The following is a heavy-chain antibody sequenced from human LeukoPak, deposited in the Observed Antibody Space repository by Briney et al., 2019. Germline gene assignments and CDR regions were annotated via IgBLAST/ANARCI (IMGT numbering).Heavy chain of an antibody. CDR2: ISAYNGNT. CDR1: GYTFTSYG. J-gene: IGHJ6*02. D-gene: IGHD3-10*01. Sequence: ASVKVSCMASGYTFTSYGISWVRQAPGQGLEWMGWISAYNGNTNYAQKLQGRVTMTTDTSTSTAYMELRSLRSDDTAVYYCATSSMVRGVHYYYYGMDVWGQGTTVTVSS. CDR3: ATSSMVRGVHYYYYGMDV. V-gene: IGHV1-18*01.